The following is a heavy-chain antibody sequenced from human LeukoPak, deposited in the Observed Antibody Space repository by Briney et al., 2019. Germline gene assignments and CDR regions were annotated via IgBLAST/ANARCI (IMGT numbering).Heavy chain of an antibody. CDR1: GGSFSGYY. V-gene: IGHV4-34*01. J-gene: IGHJ5*02. D-gene: IGHD4/OR15-4a*01. Sequence: SETLSLTCAVYGGSFSGYYWSWIRQPPGKGLEWIGEINHSRSTKYKSSLKSRVTISVDTSKNQFSLKLSSLTAADTAVYYCVRGPYGASISNWFDPWGQGLLVTVSS. CDR2: INHSRST. CDR3: VRGPYGASISNWFDP.